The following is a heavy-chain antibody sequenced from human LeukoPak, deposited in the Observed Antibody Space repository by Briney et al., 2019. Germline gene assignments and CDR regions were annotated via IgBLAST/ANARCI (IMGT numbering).Heavy chain of an antibody. CDR2: ISSSSSYI. CDR1: GFTFSSYS. J-gene: IGHJ3*02. D-gene: IGHD3-22*01. V-gene: IGHV3-21*01. CDR3: ARDVIDEGAFDI. Sequence: PGRSLRLSCAASGFTFSSYSMNWVRQAPGKGLEWVSSISSSSSYIYYADSVKGRFTISRDNAKNSLYLQMNSLRAEDTAVYYCARDVIDEGAFDIWGQGTMVTVSS.